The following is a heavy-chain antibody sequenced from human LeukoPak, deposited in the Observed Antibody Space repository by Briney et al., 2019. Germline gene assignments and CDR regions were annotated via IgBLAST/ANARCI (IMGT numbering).Heavy chain of an antibody. CDR1: GGSFSGYY. V-gene: IGHV4-34*01. J-gene: IGHJ4*02. Sequence: SETLSLTCAVYGGSFSGYYWSWIRQPPGKGLEWIGEINHSGSTNYNPSLKSRVTISVDTSKNQFSLKLSSVTAADTAVYYCARGPDYYSSGIRYFDYWGQGTLVTVSS. CDR2: INHSGST. D-gene: IGHD3-10*01. CDR3: ARGPDYYSSGIRYFDY.